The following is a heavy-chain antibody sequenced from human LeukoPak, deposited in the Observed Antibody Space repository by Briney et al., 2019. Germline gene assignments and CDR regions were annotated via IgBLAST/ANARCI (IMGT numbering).Heavy chain of an antibody. CDR1: GGTFSSYA. CDR3: ATPAVDTAMVIAYYYYGMDV. Sequence: SVTVSCTASGGTFSSYAISWVRQAPGQGLEWMGGIIPIFGTANYAQKFQGRVTITADESTSTAYMELSSLRSEDTAVYYCATPAVDTAMVIAYYYYGMDVWGQGTTVTVSS. V-gene: IGHV1-69*01. CDR2: IIPIFGTA. J-gene: IGHJ6*02. D-gene: IGHD5-18*01.